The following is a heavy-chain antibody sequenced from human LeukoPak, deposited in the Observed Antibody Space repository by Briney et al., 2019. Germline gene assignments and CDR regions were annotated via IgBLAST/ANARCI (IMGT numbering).Heavy chain of an antibody. CDR2: TYHRSKWYN. CDR3: ASGGYDFWSGYYFGY. Sequence: SQTLSLTCAISGDSVSSNSAAWNWIRQSPSRGLEWLGRTYHRSKWYNDYAVSVKSRISINPDTSKNQFSLQLNSVTPEDTAVYYCASGGYDFWSGYYFGYWGQGTLVTVSS. CDR1: GDSVSSNSAA. V-gene: IGHV6-1*01. J-gene: IGHJ4*02. D-gene: IGHD3-3*01.